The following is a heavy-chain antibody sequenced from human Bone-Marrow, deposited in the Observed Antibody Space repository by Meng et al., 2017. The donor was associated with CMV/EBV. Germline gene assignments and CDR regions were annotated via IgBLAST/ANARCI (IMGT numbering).Heavy chain of an antibody. V-gene: IGHV4-59*01. CDR2: IYYSGST. J-gene: IGHJ5*02. CDR3: ARGGSYCSGGSCFNWFDP. Sequence: SETLSLTCTVSGGSISSYYWSWIRQPPGKGLEWIGYIYYSGSTNYNPSLKSRVTISVDTSKNQFSLKLSSVTAADTAVYYCARGGSYCSGGSCFNWFDPWGQGTLVTGSS. CDR1: GGSISSYY. D-gene: IGHD2-15*01.